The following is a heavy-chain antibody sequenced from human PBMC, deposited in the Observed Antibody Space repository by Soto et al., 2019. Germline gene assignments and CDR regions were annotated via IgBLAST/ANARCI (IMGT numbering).Heavy chain of an antibody. CDR2: INHSGST. Sequence: PSETLSLTCAVYGGSFSGYYWSWIRQPPGKGLEWIGEINHSGSTNYNPSLKSRVTISVDTSKNQLSLKLSSVTAADTAVYYCARGEGGSIAAAGYYFDYWGQGTLVTVSS. V-gene: IGHV4-34*01. D-gene: IGHD6-13*01. J-gene: IGHJ4*02. CDR1: GGSFSGYY. CDR3: ARGEGGSIAAAGYYFDY.